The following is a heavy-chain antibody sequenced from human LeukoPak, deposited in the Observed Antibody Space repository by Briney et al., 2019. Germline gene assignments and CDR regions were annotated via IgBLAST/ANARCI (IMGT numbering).Heavy chain of an antibody. CDR3: ARGIPQHNWNYVVVGYFDY. V-gene: IGHV4-34*01. CDR2: INHSGST. CDR1: GGSFSGYY. J-gene: IGHJ4*02. D-gene: IGHD1-7*01. Sequence: PSETLSLTCAVYGGSFSGYYWSWIRQPPGKGLEWIGEINHSGSTNYNPSLKSRVTISVDTSKNQFSLKLSSVTAADTAVYYCARGIPQHNWNYVVVGYFDYWGQGTLVTVSS.